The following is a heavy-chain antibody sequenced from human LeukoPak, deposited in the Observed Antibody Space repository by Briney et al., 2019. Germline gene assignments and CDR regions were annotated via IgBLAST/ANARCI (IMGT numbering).Heavy chain of an antibody. CDR2: IYYSGNT. Sequence: SETLSLTCTVSGGSISSSSDYWGWIRQPPGKGLEWIGNIYYSGNTFYNPSLKSRVTISVDTSKNQFSLKLTSVTAADTAVYFCARVPTAMITFDYWGQGTLVTASS. CDR1: GGSISSSSDY. J-gene: IGHJ4*02. D-gene: IGHD5-18*01. CDR3: ARVPTAMITFDY. V-gene: IGHV4-39*01.